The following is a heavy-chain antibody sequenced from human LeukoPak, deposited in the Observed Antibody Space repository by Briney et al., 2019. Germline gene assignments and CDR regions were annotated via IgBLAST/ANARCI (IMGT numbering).Heavy chain of an antibody. Sequence: GGSLRLSCAASGFTFSSYSMSWVRQAPGKGLEWVSSISSSSSYIYYADSVKGRFTISRDNAKNSLYLQMNSLRAEDTAVYYCARVSSGRLSYFDYWGQGTLVTVSS. V-gene: IGHV3-21*01. D-gene: IGHD3-16*01. J-gene: IGHJ4*02. CDR3: ARVSSGRLSYFDY. CDR1: GFTFSSYS. CDR2: ISSSSSYI.